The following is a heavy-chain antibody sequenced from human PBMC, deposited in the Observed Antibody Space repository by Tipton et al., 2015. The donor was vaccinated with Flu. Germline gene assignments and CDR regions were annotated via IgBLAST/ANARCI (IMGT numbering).Heavy chain of an antibody. CDR3: ARRDYSNYVSDPKSWFDP. CDR2: IFYSGST. V-gene: IGHV4-59*08. CDR1: GGSLDSYY. Sequence: GLVKPSETLSLSCAVSGGSLDSYYWSWIRQPPGKGLEYIGYIFYSGSTNYNPSLKSRVTISVDTTKNQFSLNMRSVTAADMAVYYCARRDYSNYVSDPKSWFDPWGQGTLVAVSS. J-gene: IGHJ5*02. D-gene: IGHD4-11*01.